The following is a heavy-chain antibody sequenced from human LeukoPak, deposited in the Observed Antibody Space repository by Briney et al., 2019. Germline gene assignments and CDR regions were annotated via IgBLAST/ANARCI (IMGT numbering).Heavy chain of an antibody. CDR2: ISYDGSNK. D-gene: IGHD6-13*01. CDR1: GFTFSSYS. J-gene: IGHJ4*02. Sequence: GGSLRLSCAASGFTFSSYSMNWVRQAPGKGLEWVAIISYDGSNKYCADSVKGRFTISRDNSRNTLYLQMNSLRAEDTAVYYCARDRSSSWYYFDFDYWGQGTLVTVSS. CDR3: ARDRSSSWYYFDFDY. V-gene: IGHV3-30*03.